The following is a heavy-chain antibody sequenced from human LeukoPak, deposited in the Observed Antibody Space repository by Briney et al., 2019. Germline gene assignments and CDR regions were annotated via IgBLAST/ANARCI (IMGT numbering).Heavy chain of an antibody. V-gene: IGHV4-59*12. CDR2: IYYSGST. D-gene: IGHD2-2*01. CDR3: ARGGGDQLLNYFDY. Sequence: PSETLSLTCTVSGGSISSYYWSWIRQPPGKGLEWIGYIYYSGSTNYNPSLKSRVTVSVDTSKNQFSLKLSSVTAADTAVYYCARGGGDQLLNYFDYWGQGTLVTVSS. CDR1: GGSISSYY. J-gene: IGHJ4*02.